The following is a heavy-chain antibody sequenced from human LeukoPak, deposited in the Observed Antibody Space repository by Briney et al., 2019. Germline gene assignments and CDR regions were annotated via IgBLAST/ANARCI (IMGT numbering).Heavy chain of an antibody. CDR3: ARGWGTTEVDY. V-gene: IGHV3-21*01. CDR1: GFTFSSYS. D-gene: IGHD1-7*01. J-gene: IGHJ4*02. CDR2: ISSSSSYV. Sequence: GGSLRPSCAASGFTFSSYSMNWVRQAPGKGLEWVSSISSSSSYVYYADSVKGRFTISRDNAKNSLYLQMNSLRAEDTAVYYCARGWGTTEVDYWGQGTLVTVSS.